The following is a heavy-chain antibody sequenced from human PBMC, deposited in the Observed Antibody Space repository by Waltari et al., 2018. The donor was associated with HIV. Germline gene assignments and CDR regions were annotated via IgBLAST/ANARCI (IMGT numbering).Heavy chain of an antibody. Sequence: EVQLVQSGAEVNKPGESLKISCKGSGYRFNSYWIGWVRQMPGKGLEWMGIIYPGDSDTRYSPSFQGQVTISADKSISTAYLQWSSLKASDTAMYYCARHLQYSSGWQNWFDPWGQGTLVTVSS. J-gene: IGHJ5*02. V-gene: IGHV5-51*01. CDR3: ARHLQYSSGWQNWFDP. D-gene: IGHD6-19*01. CDR2: IYPGDSDT. CDR1: GYRFNSYW.